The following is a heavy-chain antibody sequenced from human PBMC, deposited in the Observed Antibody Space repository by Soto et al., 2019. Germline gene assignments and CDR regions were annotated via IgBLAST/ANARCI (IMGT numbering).Heavy chain of an antibody. J-gene: IGHJ5*02. V-gene: IGHV4-30-4*08. CDR3: ARGRGYSYGLDP. Sequence: SETLSLTCTVSGGYMKIYYWTWIRQPPGEGLEWIGFISYSGTTSYSPSLKSRVAISLDTSKNQFSLSLSSVTAADTAVYYCARGRGYSYGLDPWGQGTLVTVSS. CDR1: GGYMKIYY. CDR2: ISYSGTT. D-gene: IGHD5-18*01.